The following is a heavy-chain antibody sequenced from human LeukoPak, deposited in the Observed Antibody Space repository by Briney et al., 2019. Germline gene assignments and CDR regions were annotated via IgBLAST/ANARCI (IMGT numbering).Heavy chain of an antibody. J-gene: IGHJ4*02. Sequence: SETLSLTCTVSGGSISSGDYSWSWIRQPPGNGLEWTGYIYHTGNTNYNPSLKSRVTISVARSKNQFSLRLSSVTAADTAVYYCARARESMATAGSYFDYWGQGTLVTVSS. CDR2: IYHTGNT. V-gene: IGHV4-30-2*01. CDR1: GGSISSGDYS. D-gene: IGHD6-13*01. CDR3: ARARESMATAGSYFDY.